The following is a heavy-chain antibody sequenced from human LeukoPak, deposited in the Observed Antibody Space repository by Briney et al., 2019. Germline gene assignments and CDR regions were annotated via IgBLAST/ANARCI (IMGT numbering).Heavy chain of an antibody. D-gene: IGHD1-1*01. CDR1: GFSFSSYW. V-gene: IGHV3-74*01. CDR2: INGDGSST. Sequence: GGSLRLSCAASGFSFSSYWMHWVRQAPGKGLVWVSRINGDGSSTRYADSVKGRFTISRDNAKDTLYLQMNSLRAEDTAVYYCARGGLNALEAFDIWGQGTLVTVCS. CDR3: ARGGLNALEAFDI. J-gene: IGHJ3*02.